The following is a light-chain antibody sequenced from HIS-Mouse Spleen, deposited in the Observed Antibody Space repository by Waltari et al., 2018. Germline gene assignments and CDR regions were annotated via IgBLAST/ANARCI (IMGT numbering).Light chain of an antibody. CDR1: ALPKKY. Sequence: SYELTQPPSVSVSPGQTARITCSGDALPKKYAYWYQHKSGQAPVLGIYEDSKRPSGIPERFSGSSSGTMATLTISGAQVEDEADYYCYSTDSSGNHRVFGGGTKLTVL. V-gene: IGLV3-10*01. CDR3: YSTDSSGNHRV. CDR2: EDS. J-gene: IGLJ2*01.